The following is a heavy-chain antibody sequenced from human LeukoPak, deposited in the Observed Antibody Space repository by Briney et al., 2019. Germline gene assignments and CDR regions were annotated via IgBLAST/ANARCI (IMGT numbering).Heavy chain of an antibody. CDR1: GFTVSSNY. Sequence: GGSLRLSCAASGFTVSSNYMSWVRQAPGKGLEWVSVIYSGDNTYYADPVRGRFTISRDISKNTLFLQMNSLRAEDTAVYYCARVTAVAGPGDYWGQGTLVTVSS. V-gene: IGHV3-66*01. J-gene: IGHJ4*02. CDR2: IYSGDNT. D-gene: IGHD6-19*01. CDR3: ARVTAVAGPGDY.